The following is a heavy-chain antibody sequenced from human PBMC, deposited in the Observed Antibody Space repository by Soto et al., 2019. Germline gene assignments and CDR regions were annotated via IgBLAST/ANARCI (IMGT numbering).Heavy chain of an antibody. CDR3: AKSARGIYGDYD. CDR2: INSDGTTT. Sequence: EVQLVESGGGLVQPGGSLRLSCAASGFTFSNYWIHWVRQAPGKGLVWVSRINSDGTTTNYADSVKGRFTIYRDNARNTVFLQMNSLRAEDTAIYYCAKSARGIYGDYDWGQGTLVTVSS. J-gene: IGHJ4*02. V-gene: IGHV3-74*02. CDR1: GFTFSNYW. D-gene: IGHD4-17*01.